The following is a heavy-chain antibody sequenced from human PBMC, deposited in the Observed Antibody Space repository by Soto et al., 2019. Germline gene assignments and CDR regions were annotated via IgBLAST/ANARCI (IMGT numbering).Heavy chain of an antibody. Sequence: QVHLVESGGGVVQPGRSLRLSCAASGFTFSGYAMHWVRQAPGKGLEWMAVIWYDGSNKYYADSVKGRFTISRDNSKNTLYLQMNSLRAEDTAVYYCASVTTGTTGLDPWGQGTLVTVSS. CDR1: GFTFSGYA. CDR2: IWYDGSNK. CDR3: ASVTTGTTGLDP. V-gene: IGHV3-33*01. D-gene: IGHD1-1*01. J-gene: IGHJ5*02.